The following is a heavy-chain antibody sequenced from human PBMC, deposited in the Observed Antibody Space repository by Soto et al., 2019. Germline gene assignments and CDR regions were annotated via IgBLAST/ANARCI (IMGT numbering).Heavy chain of an antibody. D-gene: IGHD3-3*01. CDR1: GFKFSDYH. Sequence: QVQLVQSGGGLVEPGGSLRLSCAASGFKFSDYHMTWIRQAQGKGLEWISYISSSGTYTTYTDSVKGRFTVSRDNAKSSLYLQMNSLGGEDTAVYYWACVAPTIFGAQFHHNLVDVWGQGNTVTVAS. CDR2: ISSSGTYT. J-gene: IGHJ6*02. V-gene: IGHV3-11*06. CDR3: ACVAPTIFGAQFHHNLVDV.